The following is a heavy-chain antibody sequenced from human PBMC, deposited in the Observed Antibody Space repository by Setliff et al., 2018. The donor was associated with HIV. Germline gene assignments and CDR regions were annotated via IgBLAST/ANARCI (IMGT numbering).Heavy chain of an antibody. Sequence: SETLSLTCTVSGGSISSGSYYWSWIRQPAGKGLGWIGHIYTSGSTNYNPSLKSRVTISADTSENQFSLKLRSVTAADTAVYYCALGMVRGARYYYYYYMDAWGKGTTVTVSS. CDR3: ALGMVRGARYYYYYYMDA. CDR2: IYTSGST. CDR1: GGSISSGSYY. V-gene: IGHV4-61*09. D-gene: IGHD3-10*01. J-gene: IGHJ6*03.